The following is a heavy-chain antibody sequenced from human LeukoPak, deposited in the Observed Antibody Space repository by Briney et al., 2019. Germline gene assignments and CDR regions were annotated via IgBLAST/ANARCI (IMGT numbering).Heavy chain of an antibody. CDR2: ISSSGSTI. CDR1: GFTFSDYY. V-gene: IGHV3-11*04. Sequence: GGSLRLSCAASGFTFSDYYMSWIRQAPGKGPEWVSYISSSGSTIYYADSVKGRFTISRDNAKNSLYLQMNSLRAEDTAVYYCTRCLFSRVLDYWGQGTLVTVSS. J-gene: IGHJ4*02. D-gene: IGHD3-16*01. CDR3: TRCLFSRVLDY.